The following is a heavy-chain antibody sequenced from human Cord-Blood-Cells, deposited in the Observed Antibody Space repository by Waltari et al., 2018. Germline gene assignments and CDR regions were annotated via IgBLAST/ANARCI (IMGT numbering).Heavy chain of an antibody. V-gene: IGHV3-53*01. D-gene: IGHD1-20*01. CDR1: GFTVSSNY. CDR2: IYSGGST. Sequence: EVQLVESGGGLIKPGGSLRLSCAASGFTVSSNYMSWVRQAPGKGLEWVLVIYSGGSTYYADAVKGRFTISRDNSKNTLYLQMNSLRAEDTAVYYCARELYNDDAFDIWGQGTMVTVSS. CDR3: ARELYNDDAFDI. J-gene: IGHJ3*02.